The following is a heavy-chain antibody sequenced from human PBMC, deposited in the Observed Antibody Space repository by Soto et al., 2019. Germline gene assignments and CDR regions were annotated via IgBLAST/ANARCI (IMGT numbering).Heavy chain of an antibody. Sequence: GGSMRLSCAASGFTFSSYSMNWVSQAPGKGLEWVSSISSSSSYIYYADSVKGRFTISRDNAKNSLYLQMNSLRAEDTAVYYCARAXYGDYALYYYYGMDVWGQGTTVTVSS. CDR1: GFTFSSYS. J-gene: IGHJ6*02. D-gene: IGHD4-17*01. CDR3: ARAXYGDYALYYYYGMDV. CDR2: ISSSSSYI. V-gene: IGHV3-21*01.